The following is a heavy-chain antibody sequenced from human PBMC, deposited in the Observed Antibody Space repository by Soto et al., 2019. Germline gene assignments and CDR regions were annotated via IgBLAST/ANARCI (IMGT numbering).Heavy chain of an antibody. V-gene: IGHV4-34*01. Sequence: SETLSLTCDISGEYFSANYWGWIRQTPGKGLEWLGEINHAGTTDYNPSVEDRIIISADASKNQFSLKLTSVTAMDTAVYYCATGGLFSSWGQGTLVTVAS. CDR3: ATGGLFSS. CDR1: GEYFSANY. CDR2: INHAGTT. J-gene: IGHJ5*02.